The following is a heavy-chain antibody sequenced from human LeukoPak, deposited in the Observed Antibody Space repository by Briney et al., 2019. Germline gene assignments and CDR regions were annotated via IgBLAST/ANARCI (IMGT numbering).Heavy chain of an antibody. J-gene: IGHJ4*02. Sequence: GGSLRLSCAACGFTFNNAWMSWVRQAPGKGLEWVGRIKTNTDGGTTHYAAAVKGRFTVSRDDSKSALYLQMNSLNTQDTAMYYCTTDDRYWGQGILVTVSS. CDR2: IKTNTDGGTT. CDR1: GFTFNNAW. V-gene: IGHV3-15*01. CDR3: TTDDRY.